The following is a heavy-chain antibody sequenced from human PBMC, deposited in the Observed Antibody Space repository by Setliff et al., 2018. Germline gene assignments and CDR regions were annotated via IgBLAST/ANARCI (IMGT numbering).Heavy chain of an antibody. CDR2: IYQSGTT. J-gene: IGHJ4*02. Sequence: SETLSLTCTVSGESIRSKNWWNWVRQPPGKGLEWIGDIYQSGTTNYNPSLKSRVTISADTPKNQFSLKLKSVTAADTAVYYCARAPGRNIRGDYWGQGALVTVS. D-gene: IGHD3-10*01. V-gene: IGHV4-4*02. CDR1: GESIRSKNW. CDR3: ARAPGRNIRGDY.